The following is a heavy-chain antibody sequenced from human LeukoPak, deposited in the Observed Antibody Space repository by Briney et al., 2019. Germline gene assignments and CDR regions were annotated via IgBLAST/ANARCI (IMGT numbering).Heavy chain of an antibody. J-gene: IGHJ4*02. Sequence: GGSLRLSCAASGFTFSSYSMNWVRQAPGKGLEWVSYISSSSSTIYYADSVKGRFTISRDNAKNSLYLQMNSLRAEDTAVYYCARDCYYGDCHFDHWGQGTLVTVSS. D-gene: IGHD4-17*01. V-gene: IGHV3-48*04. CDR3: ARDCYYGDCHFDH. CDR1: GFTFSSYS. CDR2: ISSSSSTI.